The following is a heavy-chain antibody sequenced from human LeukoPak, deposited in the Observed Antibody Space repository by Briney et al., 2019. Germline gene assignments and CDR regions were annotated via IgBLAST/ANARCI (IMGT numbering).Heavy chain of an antibody. D-gene: IGHD1-26*01. CDR1: GGTFSSYA. J-gene: IGHJ4*02. CDR3: ARDGGKVRATTTHDY. CDR2: IIPIFGTA. Sequence: SVKVSCKASGGTFSSYAISWVRQAPGQGLEWMGGIIPIFGTANYAQKFQGRVTITADESTSTAYMELSSLRSEDTAVYYCARDGGKVRATTTHDYWGQGTLVTVSS. V-gene: IGHV1-69*01.